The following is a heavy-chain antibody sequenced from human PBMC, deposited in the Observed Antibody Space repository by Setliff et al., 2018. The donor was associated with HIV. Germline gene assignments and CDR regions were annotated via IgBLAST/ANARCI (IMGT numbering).Heavy chain of an antibody. CDR2: IYYSVTT. Sequence: PSETLSLTCAVSGYSISSGYYWDWIRQPPGKGLEWIGSIYYSVTTYYNPSLKSRVTISVDTSKNQFSPKLNSVTAADTAVYYCARHQYYNFWSGFDYWGQGTLVTVSS. CDR3: ARHQYYNFWSGFDY. D-gene: IGHD3-3*01. J-gene: IGHJ4*02. V-gene: IGHV4-38-2*01. CDR1: GYSISSGYY.